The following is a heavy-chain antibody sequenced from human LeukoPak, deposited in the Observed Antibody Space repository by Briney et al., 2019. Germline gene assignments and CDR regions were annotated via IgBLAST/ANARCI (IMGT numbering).Heavy chain of an antibody. Sequence: GASVKVSCKASGYTFNDYYIHWVRQAPGQGLEWMGWSNPKSGGTKYAQKFEGRVTMTRDTSISTVYMEVRRLRSDDTAVYYCAGDFDSSGYYAGHWGQGTLITVSS. CDR3: AGDFDSSGYYAGH. D-gene: IGHD3-22*01. CDR1: GYTFNDYY. CDR2: SNPKSGGT. V-gene: IGHV1-2*02. J-gene: IGHJ4*02.